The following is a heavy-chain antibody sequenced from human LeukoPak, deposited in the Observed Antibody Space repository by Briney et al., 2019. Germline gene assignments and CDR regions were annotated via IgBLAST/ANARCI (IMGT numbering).Heavy chain of an antibody. Sequence: SQTLSLTCTVSGDSITGGDYHWSWIRQYPGKGLEWIGDIYHSGTTYYNPSLRGRLTISVDTSKNHFSLKLTSLTAADTAVYYCAREARGMTTNAHDAFDIWGQGTMVTVSS. CDR2: IYHSGTT. CDR1: GDSITGGDYH. D-gene: IGHD1-1*01. CDR3: AREARGMTTNAHDAFDI. J-gene: IGHJ3*02. V-gene: IGHV4-31*03.